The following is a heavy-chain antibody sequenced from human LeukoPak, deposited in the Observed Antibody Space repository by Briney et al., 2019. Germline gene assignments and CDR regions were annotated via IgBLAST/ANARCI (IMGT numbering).Heavy chain of an antibody. CDR2: IYTSGST. D-gene: IGHD3-22*01. CDR3: ARGRWGQNYYDSSGYYRGDYYYYYMDV. J-gene: IGHJ6*03. CDR1: GGSISSSSYY. Sequence: SETLSLTCTVSGGSISSSSYYWSWIRQPAGKGLEWIGRIYTSGSTNYNPSLNSLVTISVDTSKNQFSLKLSSVTAADTAVYYCARGRWGQNYYDSSGYYRGDYYYYYMDVWGKGTTVTVSS. V-gene: IGHV4-61*02.